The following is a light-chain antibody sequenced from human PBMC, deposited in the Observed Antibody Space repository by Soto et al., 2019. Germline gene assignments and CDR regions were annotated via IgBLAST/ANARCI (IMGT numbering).Light chain of an antibody. CDR1: QALQRSF. CDR2: GVS. CDR3: QQRSNWPSMYT. V-gene: IGKV3D-20*02. J-gene: IGKJ2*01. Sequence: IVLTQSPGTLSLSPGERATLSCRASQALQRSFLAWYQHKPGQSPRLLISGVSSRAAGVPDRFNGSGSGTDFTLTISSLEPEDFAVYYCQQRSNWPSMYTFGQGTKVDIK.